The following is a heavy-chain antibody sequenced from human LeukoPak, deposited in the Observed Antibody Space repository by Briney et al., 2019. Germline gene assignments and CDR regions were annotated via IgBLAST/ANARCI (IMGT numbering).Heavy chain of an antibody. J-gene: IGHJ4*02. D-gene: IGHD3-22*01. V-gene: IGHV1-2*02. Sequence: ASVKVSCKASGYTFTGYYMHWVRQAPGQGLEWMGWINPNSGGTNYAQKFQGRVTMTRDTSISTAYMELSRLRSDDTAVYYCARVRYYYDSYIDYWGQGTLVTVSS. CDR3: ARVRYYYDSYIDY. CDR2: INPNSGGT. CDR1: GYTFTGYY.